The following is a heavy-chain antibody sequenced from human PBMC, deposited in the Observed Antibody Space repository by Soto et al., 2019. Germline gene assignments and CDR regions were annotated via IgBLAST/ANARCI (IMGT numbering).Heavy chain of an antibody. V-gene: IGHV4-39*01. CDR1: GGSISSSSYY. CDR3: ASIPRSVGQQLSGAFDI. D-gene: IGHD6-13*01. J-gene: IGHJ3*02. CDR2: IYYSGST. Sequence: SETLSLTCTVSGGSISSSSYYWGWIRQPPGKGLEWIGSIYYSGSTYYNPSLKSRVTISVDTSKNQFSLKLSSVTAADTAVYYCASIPRSVGQQLSGAFDIWGQGTMVTVSS.